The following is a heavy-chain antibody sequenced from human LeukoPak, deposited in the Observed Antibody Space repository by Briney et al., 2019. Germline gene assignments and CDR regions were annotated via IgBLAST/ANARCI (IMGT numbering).Heavy chain of an antibody. V-gene: IGHV3-48*01. CDR1: GFTFSTYS. CDR2: ISSGSSTI. CDR3: ARENDYGGNFRYGYFDY. Sequence: PGGSLRLSRAASGFTFSTYSMNWVRQAPGQGLEWVSYISSGSSTIYSADSVKGRFTISRDNAKNSLYLQMNSLGAEDTAVYYCARENDYGGNFRYGYFDYWGQGTLVTVSS. D-gene: IGHD4-23*01. J-gene: IGHJ4*02.